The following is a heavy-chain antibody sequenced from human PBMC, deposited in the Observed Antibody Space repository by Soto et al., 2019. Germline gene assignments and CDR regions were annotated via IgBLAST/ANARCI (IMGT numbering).Heavy chain of an antibody. CDR3: TRLGIIAAAAIPYYYYGMDV. J-gene: IGHJ6*02. Sequence: GGSLRLSCAASGFTFSGSAMHWVRQASGKGLEWVGRIRSKANSYATAYAASVKGRFTISRDDSKNTAYLQMNSLKTEDTAVYYCTRLGIIAAAAIPYYYYGMDVWGQGTTVTVSS. CDR2: IRSKANSYAT. D-gene: IGHD6-13*01. V-gene: IGHV3-73*01. CDR1: GFTFSGSA.